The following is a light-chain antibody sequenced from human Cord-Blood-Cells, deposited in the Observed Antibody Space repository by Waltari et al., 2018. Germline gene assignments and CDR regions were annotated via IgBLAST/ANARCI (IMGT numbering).Light chain of an antibody. V-gene: IGLV2-23*02. Sequence: QSALTQPASVSGSPGQSITIPCTGTSSDVGSYNLVSWYQQHPGKAPKLMIYEVSKRPSGVSHRFSGSKSGNTASLTISGLQAEDEADYYCCSYAGSSTLVVGGGTKLTVL. CDR2: EVS. J-gene: IGLJ2*01. CDR3: CSYAGSSTLV. CDR1: SSDVGSYNL.